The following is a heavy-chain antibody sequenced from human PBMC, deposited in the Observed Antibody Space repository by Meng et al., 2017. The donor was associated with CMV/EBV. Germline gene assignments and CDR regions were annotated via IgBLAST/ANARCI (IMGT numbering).Heavy chain of an antibody. J-gene: IGHJ5*02. CDR1: GWSFSCDH. Sequence: QVRAQVEDPGVLEPSESMAPAYTVYGWSFSCDHGGWIRQPPGKGLECIGDINHSGSTNYNPSLKRRVTMSVDTAKNQFSRKLSSVTAADTVVYYWARGGNWFDPWGQGTLVTVSS. CDR3: ARGGNWFDP. CDR2: INHSGST. V-gene: IGHV4-34*01.